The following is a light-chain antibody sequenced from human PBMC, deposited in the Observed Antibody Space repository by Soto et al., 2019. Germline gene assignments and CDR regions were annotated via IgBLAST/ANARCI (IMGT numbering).Light chain of an antibody. CDR1: QSLSNNF. CDR3: QQYGSTPVT. CDR2: GAT. J-gene: IGKJ1*01. Sequence: EVVLTQSPGTLSLSPGEPETLSCRASQSLSNNFLAWYQQKPGQAPRLLIYGATSRATGVPDRFSGSGSGTDFTLTINRLEPEDFAVYYCQQYGSTPVTFGQGTKVDIK. V-gene: IGKV3-20*01.